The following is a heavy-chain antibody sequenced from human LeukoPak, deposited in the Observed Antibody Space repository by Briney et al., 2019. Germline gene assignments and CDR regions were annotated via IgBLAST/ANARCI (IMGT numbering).Heavy chain of an antibody. Sequence: PSETLSLTCTVSGGSISSYYWSWIRQPPGKGLEWIGYIYYSGSTNYNPSLKSRVTISVDTSKNQFSLKLSSVTAADTAVYYCARDGPYYCDSSGLRGAFDIWGQGTMVTVSS. V-gene: IGHV4-59*01. CDR3: ARDGPYYCDSSGLRGAFDI. CDR2: IYYSGST. J-gene: IGHJ3*02. CDR1: GGSISSYY. D-gene: IGHD3-22*01.